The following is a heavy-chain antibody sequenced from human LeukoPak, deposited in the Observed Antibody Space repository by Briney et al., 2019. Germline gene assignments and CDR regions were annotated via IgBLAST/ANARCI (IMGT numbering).Heavy chain of an antibody. J-gene: IGHJ4*02. CDR3: ATNGGSYWSPFDY. Sequence: ALVKVSCKVSGYTLTELSMHWVRQAPGKGLEWMGGFDPEDGETIYAQKFQGRVTMTEDTSTDTAYMELSSLRSEDTAVYYCATNGGSYWSPFDYWGQGTLVTVSS. CDR1: GYTLTELS. CDR2: FDPEDGET. D-gene: IGHD1-26*01. V-gene: IGHV1-24*01.